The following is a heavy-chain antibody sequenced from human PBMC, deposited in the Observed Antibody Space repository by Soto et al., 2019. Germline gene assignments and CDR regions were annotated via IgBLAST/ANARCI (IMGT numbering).Heavy chain of an antibody. D-gene: IGHD2-2*02. CDR3: ARAHIVVVPPSIRYYYYGTDV. J-gene: IGHJ6*02. V-gene: IGHV1-69*19. CDR2: IIPIFGTA. Sequence: QVQLVQSGAEVKKPGSSVKVSCKASGCTFSSCAISCVRQAPGQGLEWRGWIIPIFGTANYEQKFQGRVPIPADESKSTVYMELSSLRSEDPVMYYCARAHIVVVPPSIRYYYYGTDVWGQGNTVTVFS. CDR1: GCTFSSCA.